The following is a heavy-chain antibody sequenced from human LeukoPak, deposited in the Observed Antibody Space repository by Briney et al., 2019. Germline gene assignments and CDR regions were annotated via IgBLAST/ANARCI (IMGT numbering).Heavy chain of an antibody. D-gene: IGHD5-18*01. V-gene: IGHV4-59*01. Sequence: SETLSLTCTVSGGSISSYYWSWIRQPPGKGLEWIGYIYYSGSTNYNPSLKSRVTISVDTSKNQFSLKLSSVTAADTAVYYCARDGGCSYANWFDPWGQGTLVTVSS. CDR1: GGSISSYY. CDR2: IYYSGST. J-gene: IGHJ5*02. CDR3: ARDGGCSYANWFDP.